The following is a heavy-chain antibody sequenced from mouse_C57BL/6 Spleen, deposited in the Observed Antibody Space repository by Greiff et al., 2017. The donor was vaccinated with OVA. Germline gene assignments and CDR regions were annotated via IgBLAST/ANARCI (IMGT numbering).Heavy chain of an antibody. V-gene: IGHV1-50*01. CDR3: ARRGITTVVAFDY. Sequence: QVQLQQPGAELVKPGASVKLSCKASGYTFTSYWMQWVKQRPGQGLEWIGEIDPSDSYTNYNQKFKGKATLTVDTPSSTAYMQLSSLTSEDSAVYYCARRGITTVVAFDYWGQGTTLTVSS. CDR1: GYTFTSYW. J-gene: IGHJ2*01. CDR2: IDPSDSYT. D-gene: IGHD1-1*01.